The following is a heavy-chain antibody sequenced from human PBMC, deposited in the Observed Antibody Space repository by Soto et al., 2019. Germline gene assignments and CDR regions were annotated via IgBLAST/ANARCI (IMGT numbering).Heavy chain of an antibody. CDR1: GGSVSSGGYY. Sequence: SETLSLTCTVSGGSVSSGGYYWSWIRQHPGKGLEWIGYIYYSGSTYYNPSLKSRVTISVDTSKNQFSLKLSSVTAADTAVYYCARDLTTVTAPGWFDPWGQGTLVTVSS. D-gene: IGHD4-4*01. CDR2: IYYSGST. V-gene: IGHV4-31*03. J-gene: IGHJ5*02. CDR3: ARDLTTVTAPGWFDP.